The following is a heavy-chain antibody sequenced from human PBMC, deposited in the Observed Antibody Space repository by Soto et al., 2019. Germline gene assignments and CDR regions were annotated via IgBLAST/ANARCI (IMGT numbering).Heavy chain of an antibody. J-gene: IGHJ3*02. Sequence: RLSCAASGFTFSSYSMNWVRQAPGKGLEWVSSISSSSSYIYYADSVKGRFTISRDNAKNSLYLQMNSLRAEDTAVYYCASFLSAYGTGAFDIWGQGKMVTVSS. CDR3: ASFLSAYGTGAFDI. V-gene: IGHV3-21*01. CDR1: GFTFSSYS. D-gene: IGHD3-9*01. CDR2: ISSSSSYI.